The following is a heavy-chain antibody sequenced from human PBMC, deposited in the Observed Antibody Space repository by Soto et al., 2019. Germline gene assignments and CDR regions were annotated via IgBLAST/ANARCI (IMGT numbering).Heavy chain of an antibody. CDR2: INHSGRT. D-gene: IGHD5-12*01. CDR1: GGSFSGYY. CDR3: ARGPRHVNIVVQQPVDY. Sequence: SETLSLTCAVYGGSFSGYYWSWIRQPPGKGLEWIGEINHSGRTNYNPSLKSRVTISVDTSKNQFSLMLSSMTAADTAVYYCARGPRHVNIVVQQPVDYWGQGTLVTVSS. J-gene: IGHJ4*02. V-gene: IGHV4-34*01.